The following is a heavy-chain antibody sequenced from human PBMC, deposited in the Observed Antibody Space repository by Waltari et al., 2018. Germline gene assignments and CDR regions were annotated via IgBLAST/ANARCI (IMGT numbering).Heavy chain of an antibody. Sequence: VQLVQSGAEVKKPGASVTVSCKVSGSTTTDLSMHWVRPAPGKGLEWMGGFDPEDGETIYAQKFQGRVTMTEDTSTDTAYMELSSLRSEDTAVYYCATDSSYCTNGVCYSGLWGQGTLVTVSS. J-gene: IGHJ4*02. CDR1: GSTTTDLS. CDR2: FDPEDGET. D-gene: IGHD2-8*01. CDR3: ATDSSYCTNGVCYSGL. V-gene: IGHV1-24*01.